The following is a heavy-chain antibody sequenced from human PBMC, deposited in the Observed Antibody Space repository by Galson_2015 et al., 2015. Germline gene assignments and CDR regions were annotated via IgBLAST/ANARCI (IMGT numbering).Heavy chain of an antibody. V-gene: IGHV3-30-3*01. D-gene: IGHD2-8*01. Sequence: SLRLSCAASGFTFSSYAMHWVRQAPGKGLEWVAVISYDGSNKYYADSVKGRFTISRDNSKNTLYLQMNSLRAEDTAVYYCARALGRLIHMDVWGKGTTVTVSS. CDR2: ISYDGSNK. CDR1: GFTFSSYA. J-gene: IGHJ6*03. CDR3: ARALGRLIHMDV.